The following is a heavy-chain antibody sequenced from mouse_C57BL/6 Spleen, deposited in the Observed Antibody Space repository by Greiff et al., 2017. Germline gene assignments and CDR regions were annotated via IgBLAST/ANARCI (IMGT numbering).Heavy chain of an antibody. CDR1: GYTFTEYT. CDR2: FYPGSGSI. CDR3: AGHEKAGYGSSYGYFDD. J-gene: IGHJ1*03. V-gene: IGHV1-62-2*01. Sequence: QVQLKQSGAELVKPGASVKLSCKASGYTFTEYTIHWVKQRSGQGLEWIGWFYPGSGSIKYNEKFKDKATLTADKSSSTVYMELSRLTSEDSAVYFCAGHEKAGYGSSYGYFDDWGTGTTVTVSS. D-gene: IGHD1-1*01.